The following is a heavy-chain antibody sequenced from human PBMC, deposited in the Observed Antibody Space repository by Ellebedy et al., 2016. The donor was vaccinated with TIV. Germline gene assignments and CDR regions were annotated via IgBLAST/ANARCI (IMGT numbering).Heavy chain of an antibody. CDR1: GYTFTGYY. Sequence: ASVKVSCXASGYTFTGYYMHWVRQAPGQGLEWMGWINPNSGGTNYAQKFQGWVTMTRDTSISTAYMELSRLRSDDTAVYYCARDFSSSWYGFGTSGMDVWGQGTTVTVSS. J-gene: IGHJ6*02. CDR2: INPNSGGT. D-gene: IGHD6-13*01. V-gene: IGHV1-2*04. CDR3: ARDFSSSWYGFGTSGMDV.